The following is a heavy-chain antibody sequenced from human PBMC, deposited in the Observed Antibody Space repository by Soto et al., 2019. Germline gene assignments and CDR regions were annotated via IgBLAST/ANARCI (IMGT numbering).Heavy chain of an antibody. V-gene: IGHV5-51*01. CDR1: GYSFTSYW. Sequence: GESLKISCKGSGYSFTSYWIGWVRQMPGKGLEWMGIIYPGDSDTRYSPSFQGQVTISADKSISTAYLQWSSLKASDTAMYYCASGECGGDCYRNAYYYGMDVWGQGTTVTVSS. CDR2: IYPGDSDT. D-gene: IGHD2-21*02. J-gene: IGHJ6*02. CDR3: ASGECGGDCYRNAYYYGMDV.